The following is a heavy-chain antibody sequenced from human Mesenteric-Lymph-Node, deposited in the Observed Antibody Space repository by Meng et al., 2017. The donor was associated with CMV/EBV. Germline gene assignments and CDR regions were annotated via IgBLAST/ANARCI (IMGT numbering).Heavy chain of an antibody. V-gene: IGHV1-69*10. CDR1: GGTFSSYA. J-gene: IGHJ3*02. Sequence: SVKVSCKASGGTFSSYAISWVRQAPGQGLEWMGGIIPILGIANYAQKFQGRVTITADKSTSTAYMELSSLRSEDTAVYYCARDPWLSPGVAFDIWGQGTVVTVSS. CDR2: IIPILGIA. D-gene: IGHD3-10*01. CDR3: ARDPWLSPGVAFDI.